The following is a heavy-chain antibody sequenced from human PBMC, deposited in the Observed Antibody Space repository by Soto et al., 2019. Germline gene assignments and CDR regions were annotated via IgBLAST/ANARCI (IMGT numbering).Heavy chain of an antibody. D-gene: IGHD4-4*01. J-gene: IGHJ4*02. V-gene: IGHV4-61*01. CDR2: IYYSGPS. Sequence: PSGTLSLTCTVSGGSVSRDSNVGSWLRQPPGKGLEWIGYIYYSGPSRYTPSLESRVTISIDSSKNQVSLTLTSVTAADTAVYYCARGYSHYAHWGRGTLVTVSS. CDR1: GGSVSRDSNV. CDR3: ARGYSHYAH.